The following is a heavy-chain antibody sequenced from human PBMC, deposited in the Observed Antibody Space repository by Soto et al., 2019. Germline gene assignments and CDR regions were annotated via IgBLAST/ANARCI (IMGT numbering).Heavy chain of an antibody. D-gene: IGHD1-7*01. J-gene: IGHJ4*02. CDR1: GDTITSFS. CDR2: ISTTGNT. V-gene: IGHV4-4*07. CDR3: EGESGENWSYEAY. Sequence: PSETLSLTCTVSGDTITSFSWNWIRQSAGQGLEWIGRISTTGNTHYNPSLESRVTMSLDTSKNQFSLKLTSVTAADTAVYYCEGESGENWSYEAYWGQGTLVTVSS.